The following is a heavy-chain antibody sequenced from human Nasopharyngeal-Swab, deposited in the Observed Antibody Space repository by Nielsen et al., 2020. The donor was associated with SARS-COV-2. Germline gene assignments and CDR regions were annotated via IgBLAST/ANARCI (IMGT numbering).Heavy chain of an antibody. D-gene: IGHD3-22*01. CDR2: ISYDGSNK. J-gene: IGHJ4*02. V-gene: IGHV3-30*18. CDR3: AKDPVMYYDSSGYYYFDY. CDR1: GFTFSSYG. Sequence: GGSLRLSCAASGFTFSSYGMHWVRQAPGKGLEWVAVISYDGSNKYYADSVKGRFTISRDNSKNTLYLQMNSLRAEDTAVYYCAKDPVMYYDSSGYYYFDYWGQGTLVTVSS.